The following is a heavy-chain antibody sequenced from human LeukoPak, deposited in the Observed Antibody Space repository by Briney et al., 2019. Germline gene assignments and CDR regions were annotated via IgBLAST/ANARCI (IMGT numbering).Heavy chain of an antibody. CDR3: AKLRSSWYDEDAFDV. CDR2: ISYDGSNE. Sequence: GGSLRLSCAASEFTFSNFGMHWVRQAPGKGLEWVAVISYDGSNEYYADSVKGRFTISRDNSKNTLYLQMNSLRAEDTAVYYCAKLRSSWYDEDAFDVWGQGTMVTVSS. CDR1: EFTFSNFG. V-gene: IGHV3-30*18. D-gene: IGHD6-13*01. J-gene: IGHJ3*01.